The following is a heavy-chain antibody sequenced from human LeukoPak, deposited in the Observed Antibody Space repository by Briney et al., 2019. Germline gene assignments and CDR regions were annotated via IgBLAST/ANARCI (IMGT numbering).Heavy chain of an antibody. CDR1: GFAFSSYS. Sequence: GGSLRLSCAASGFAFSSYSMNWVRQAPGKGLEWVSSISSSSSYIYYADSVKGRFTISRDNAENSLYLQMNSLRAEDTAVYYCARDDSGWYIFDYWGQGTLVTVSS. D-gene: IGHD6-19*01. CDR2: ISSSSSYI. CDR3: ARDDSGWYIFDY. J-gene: IGHJ4*02. V-gene: IGHV3-21*01.